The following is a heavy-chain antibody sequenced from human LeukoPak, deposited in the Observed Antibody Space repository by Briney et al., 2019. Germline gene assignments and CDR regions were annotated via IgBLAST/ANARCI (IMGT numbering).Heavy chain of an antibody. Sequence: SETLSLTCTVSGGSISYYYWTWIRQSPGKGLEWIGQIYYTGSTYYNPSPKRRVTISVDTSRNQFSLTLTSVTAADTAVYHCARGGTYNDILSFDPWGQGTLVTVSS. CDR1: GGSISYYY. D-gene: IGHD3-9*01. V-gene: IGHV4-59*01. CDR3: ARGGTYNDILSFDP. J-gene: IGHJ5*02. CDR2: IYYTGST.